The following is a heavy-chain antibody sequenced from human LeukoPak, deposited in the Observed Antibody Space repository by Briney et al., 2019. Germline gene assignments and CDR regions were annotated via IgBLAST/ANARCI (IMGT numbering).Heavy chain of an antibody. Sequence: ASVKVSCKVSGYTLTELSMHWVRQAPGKGLEWMGGFDPEDGDTIYAQKFQGRVTITGDTSTDTAYMELSSLRSEDTAVYYCATVLPTELAFDYWGQGTLVTVS. CDR1: GYTLTELS. D-gene: IGHD6-13*01. CDR2: FDPEDGDT. CDR3: ATVLPTELAFDY. J-gene: IGHJ4*02. V-gene: IGHV1-24*01.